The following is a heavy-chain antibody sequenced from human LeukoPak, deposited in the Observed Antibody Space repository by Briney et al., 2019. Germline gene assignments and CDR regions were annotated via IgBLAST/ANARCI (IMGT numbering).Heavy chain of an antibody. D-gene: IGHD6-13*01. V-gene: IGHV3-23*01. J-gene: IGHJ4*02. CDR2: ISGGSGST. CDR3: TTIAAAGHFDY. Sequence: GGSLRLPCAASGFTFSSYAMNWVRQAPGKGLEWVSAISGGSGSTYYADSVKGRFTISRDNSKNTLYLQMNSLKTEDTAVYYCTTIAAAGHFDYWGQGTLVTVSS. CDR1: GFTFSSYA.